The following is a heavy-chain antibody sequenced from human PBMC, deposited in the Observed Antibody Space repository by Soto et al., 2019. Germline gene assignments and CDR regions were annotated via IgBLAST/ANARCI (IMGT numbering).Heavy chain of an antibody. Sequence: QVQLQESGPGLMKPSETLSLSCTVSSGSISSYYWSWIRQPPGKGLEWIGYIYYSGSTNYNPSLKSRVTISVDTSKNQFSLKLSSVTAAVTAVYYCARGDGELLSFLDYWGQGTLVTVSS. D-gene: IGHD3-10*01. V-gene: IGHV4-59*01. CDR2: IYYSGST. CDR3: ARGDGELLSFLDY. CDR1: SGSISSYY. J-gene: IGHJ4*02.